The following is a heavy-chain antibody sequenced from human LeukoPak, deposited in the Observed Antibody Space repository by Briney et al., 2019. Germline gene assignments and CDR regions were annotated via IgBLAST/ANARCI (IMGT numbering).Heavy chain of an antibody. CDR1: GYTFTVYY. V-gene: IGHV1-2*02. D-gene: IGHD3-16*01. CDR3: ATQRGSYLWGTDFDY. Sequence: ASVKVSCKASGYTFTVYYMHWVRQAPGQGLEWMGWINPNSGGTNHAQKFQGRVTMTRDTSISTAYMELSRLRSDDTDDYYCATQRGSYLWGTDFDYWGQGTLVTVSS. J-gene: IGHJ4*02. CDR2: INPNSGGT.